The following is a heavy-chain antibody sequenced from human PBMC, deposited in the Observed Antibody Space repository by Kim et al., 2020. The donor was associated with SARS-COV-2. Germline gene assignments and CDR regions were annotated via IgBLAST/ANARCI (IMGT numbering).Heavy chain of an antibody. D-gene: IGHD1-26*01. V-gene: IGHV3-7*03. CDR1: GFTFSNYW. CDR2: IRQDAGET. Sequence: GGSLRLSCAASGFTFSNYWMSWVRQAPGKGLEWVANIRQDAGETYYVDSAKGRFTISRDNAKNLLFLQMYSLRVEDTAVYYCARDLSRQWDGFIDYWGQGALVTVSS. CDR3: ARDLSRQWDGFIDY. J-gene: IGHJ4*02.